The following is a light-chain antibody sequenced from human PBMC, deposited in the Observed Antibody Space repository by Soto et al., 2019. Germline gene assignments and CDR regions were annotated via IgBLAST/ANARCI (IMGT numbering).Light chain of an antibody. CDR3: SSYASSRDVF. J-gene: IGLJ2*01. Sequence: QSALTQPASVSGSPGQSITNSCTGTSSDVGGYNYVSWYQQYPGKAPKLMIYEVSNRPSGVSNRFSGSKSGNTASLTISGLQAEDEADYYCSSYASSRDVFFGGGTKLTVL. CDR2: EVS. V-gene: IGLV2-14*01. CDR1: SSDVGGYNY.